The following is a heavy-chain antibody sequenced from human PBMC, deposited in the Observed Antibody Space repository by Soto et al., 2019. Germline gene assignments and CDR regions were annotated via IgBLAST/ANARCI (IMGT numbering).Heavy chain of an antibody. V-gene: IGHV4-31*03. CDR2: IYHTGST. D-gene: IGHD1-1*01. Sequence: QVQLQESGPKLVKPSQTLSLTCSVSGGSISNVGHYWTCIRQPPGKGLEWIGSIYHTGSTYYSKSLRSRLTLSADTSKSQFSLRLSSVTAADTYVYYCARSTGTLRSRNCDYWGQGSLVTVSS. J-gene: IGHJ4*02. CDR1: GGSISNVGHY. CDR3: ARSTGTLRSRNCDY.